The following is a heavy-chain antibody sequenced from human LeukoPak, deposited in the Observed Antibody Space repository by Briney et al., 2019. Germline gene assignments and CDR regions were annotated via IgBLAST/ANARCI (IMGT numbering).Heavy chain of an antibody. J-gene: IGHJ4*02. Sequence: SGPALVKPTQTLTLTCTFSGFSLSTRGMRVSWIWQPPGKALEWLARIDWDDDKFYSTSLKTRLTISKDTSKNQVVLTMTNMDPADTTTYYCARGLSGFSTGDYFDYWGQGTLVTVSS. CDR3: ARGLSGFSTGDYFDY. CDR2: IDWDDDK. CDR1: GFSLSTRGMR. V-gene: IGHV2-70*04. D-gene: IGHD3-10*01.